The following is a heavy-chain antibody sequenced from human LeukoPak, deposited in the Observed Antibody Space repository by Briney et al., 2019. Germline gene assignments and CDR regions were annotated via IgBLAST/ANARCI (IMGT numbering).Heavy chain of an antibody. D-gene: IGHD3-22*01. CDR1: GGSISSGSYY. Sequence: SQTLSLTCTVSGGSISSGSYYWRWLRQPAGKGLEWIGRIYTSGSTNYNPSLKSRVTISVDTSKNQFSLKLSSVTAADTAVYYCASEGKEYYYDSSGYYYDYHDYWGQGTLVTVSS. V-gene: IGHV4-61*02. CDR2: IYTSGST. CDR3: ASEGKEYYYDSSGYYYDYHDY. J-gene: IGHJ4*02.